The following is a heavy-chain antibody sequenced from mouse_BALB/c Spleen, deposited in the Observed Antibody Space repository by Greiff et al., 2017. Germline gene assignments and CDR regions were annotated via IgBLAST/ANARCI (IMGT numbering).Heavy chain of an antibody. D-gene: IGHD2-1*01. V-gene: IGHV5-6*01. Sequence: EVQRVESGGDLVKPGGSLKLSCAASGFTFSSYGMSWVRQTPDKRLEWVATISSGGSYTYYPDSVKGRFTISRDNAKNTLYLQMSSLKSEDTAMYYCARQDGNYWFAYWGQGTLVTVSA. CDR2: ISSGGSYT. CDR1: GFTFSSYG. J-gene: IGHJ3*01. CDR3: ARQDGNYWFAY.